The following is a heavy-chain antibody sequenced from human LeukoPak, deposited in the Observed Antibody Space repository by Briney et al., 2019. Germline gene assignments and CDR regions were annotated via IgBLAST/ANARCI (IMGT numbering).Heavy chain of an antibody. D-gene: IGHD3-3*01. Sequence: KPGGSLRLSCAASGFTFSSYAMSWVRQAPGKGLEWVGRIKSKSDGGTTDYAAPVKGRFTISRDDSKNTLYLQMNSLKTEDTAVYYCTTRYRITIFEGGYWGQGTLVTVSS. V-gene: IGHV3-15*01. CDR3: TTRYRITIFEGGY. J-gene: IGHJ4*02. CDR2: IKSKSDGGTT. CDR1: GFTFSSYA.